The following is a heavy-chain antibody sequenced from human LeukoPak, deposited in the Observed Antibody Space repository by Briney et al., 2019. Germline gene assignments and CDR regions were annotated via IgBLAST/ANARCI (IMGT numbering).Heavy chain of an antibody. D-gene: IGHD6-19*01. CDR1: GFTFSSYA. J-gene: IGHJ3*02. CDR2: ISGSGGST. V-gene: IGHV3-23*01. Sequence: PGGSLRLSCEASGFTFSSYAMSWVRQAPGKGLEWVSAISGSGGSTYYADSVKGRFTISRDNSKNTLYLQMNSLRAEDTAVYYCAKDQIGWYSSGWYPHDAFDIWGQGTMVTVSS. CDR3: AKDQIGWYSSGWYPHDAFDI.